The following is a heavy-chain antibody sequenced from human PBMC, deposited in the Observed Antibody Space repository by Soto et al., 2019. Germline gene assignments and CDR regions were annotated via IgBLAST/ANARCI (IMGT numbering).Heavy chain of an antibody. V-gene: IGHV3-66*01. J-gene: IGHJ4*02. D-gene: IGHD1-26*01. CDR1: GFTVSSNY. CDR3: ARIWWELPYYFDY. Sequence: EVQLVESGGGLVQPGGSLRLSCAASGFTVSSNYMSWVRQAPGKGLEWVSVIYSGGSTYYADSVKGRFTISRDNSKNTLYLQMNSLRAEDTAVYYCARIWWELPYYFDYWGQGTLVTVSS. CDR2: IYSGGST.